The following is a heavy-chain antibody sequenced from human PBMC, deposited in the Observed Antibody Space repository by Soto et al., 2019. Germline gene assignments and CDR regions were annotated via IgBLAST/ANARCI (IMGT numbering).Heavy chain of an antibody. CDR1: GVTFSNYT. CDR3: ARDLKVAGTNSFYYYGTYV. J-gene: IGHJ6*02. CDR2: ISRSSRNI. V-gene: IGHV3-21*01. D-gene: IGHD6-19*01. Sequence: EVQLVGSGGGLVKPGGSLRLSCTDSGVTFSNYTMNWVRQAPGKGLEWVSSISRSSRNIYYADSVKGRFTISRDNAKNALYLQMNSLRAEDTAVYYCARDLKVAGTNSFYYYGTYVWGQGNTVTVSS.